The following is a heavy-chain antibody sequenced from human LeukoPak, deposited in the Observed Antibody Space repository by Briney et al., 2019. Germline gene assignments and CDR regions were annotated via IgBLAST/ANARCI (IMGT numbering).Heavy chain of an antibody. CDR3: ARAHIVGATLDY. J-gene: IGHJ4*02. D-gene: IGHD1-26*01. CDR1: GGSFSGYY. Sequence: SETLSLTCAVYGGSFSGYYWSWIRQPPGKGLEWIGEINHSGSTNYNPSLKSRVTISVDTSKNQFSLKLSSVTAADTAVYYCARAHIVGATLDYWGQGTLVTVSS. V-gene: IGHV4-34*01. CDR2: INHSGST.